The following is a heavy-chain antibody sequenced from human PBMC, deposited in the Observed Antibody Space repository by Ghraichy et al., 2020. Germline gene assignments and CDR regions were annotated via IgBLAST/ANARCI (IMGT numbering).Heavy chain of an antibody. D-gene: IGHD3-16*02. CDR1: GFTFRSYS. CDR3: ARDSTFGGIIAHFDY. CDR2: ISGDSFYI. V-gene: IGHV3-21*01. J-gene: IGHJ4*02. Sequence: GESLNISCTASGFTFRSYSMNWVRQAPGKGLEWVSSISGDSFYIYYADSVKGRFTISRDNAKNSLYLQMNSLRADDTAVYYCARDSTFGGIIAHFDYWGQGTLVTVPS.